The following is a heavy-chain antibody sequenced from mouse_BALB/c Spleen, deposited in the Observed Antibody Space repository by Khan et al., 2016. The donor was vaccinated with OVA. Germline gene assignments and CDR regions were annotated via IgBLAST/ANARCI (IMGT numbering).Heavy chain of an antibody. Sequence: QVQLQQPGAELVRPGVSVKISCKGSGYTFTDFTMHWVKQSHAKSLEWIGIISTYYGDATYNQRFKGKATMTVDKSSNTAYMDLARLTSDDSAIYYCADGGGGERFRYWGQGTLVTVSA. J-gene: IGHJ3*01. D-gene: IGHD2-3*01. CDR1: GYTFTDFT. CDR3: ADGGGGERFRY. V-gene: IGHV1S137*01. CDR2: ISTYYGDA.